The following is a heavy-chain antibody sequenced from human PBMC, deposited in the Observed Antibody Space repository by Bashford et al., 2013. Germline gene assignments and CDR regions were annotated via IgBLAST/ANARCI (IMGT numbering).Heavy chain of an antibody. J-gene: IGHJ6*03. CDR3: ARIAVTTDYYYYYMDV. Sequence: GESLKISCKGSGYSFTSYWIGWVRQMPGKGLEWMGIIYPGDSDTRYSPSFQGQVTISADKFISTAYLQWSSLKASDTAMYYCARIAVTTDYYYYYMDVWGKGTTVTVSS. D-gene: IGHD4-17*01. CDR1: GYSFTSYW. V-gene: IGHV5-51*01. CDR2: IYPGDSDT.